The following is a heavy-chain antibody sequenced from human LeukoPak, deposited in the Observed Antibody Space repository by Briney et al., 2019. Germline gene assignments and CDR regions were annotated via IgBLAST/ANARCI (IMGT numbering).Heavy chain of an antibody. D-gene: IGHD3-9*01. J-gene: IGHJ4*01. CDR1: GGSISSGGYY. CDR2: IYYSGST. V-gene: IGHV4-31*03. CDR3: ARHGNVLTGYYSDL. Sequence: RASQTLSLTCTVSGGSISSGGYYWSWIRQHPGKGLEWIGYIYYSGSTYYNPSLKSRVIISVDTSKNQFSLKLSSVTAADTAVYYCARHGNVLTGYYSDLWGQGTLVTVSS.